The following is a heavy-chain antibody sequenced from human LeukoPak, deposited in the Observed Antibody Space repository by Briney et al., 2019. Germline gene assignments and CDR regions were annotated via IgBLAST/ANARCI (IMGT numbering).Heavy chain of an antibody. J-gene: IGHJ3*02. CDR3: AREVVDPYNYDFWSGYYGADAFDI. D-gene: IGHD3-3*01. CDR2: IYYSGST. Sequence: SETLSLTCTVSGGSISSSSYYWGWIRQPPGKGLEWIGSIYYSGSTYYNPSLKSRVTISVDTSKNQFSLKLSSVTAADTAVYYCAREVVDPYNYDFWSGYYGADAFDIWGQGTMVTVSS. V-gene: IGHV4-39*02. CDR1: GGSISSSSYY.